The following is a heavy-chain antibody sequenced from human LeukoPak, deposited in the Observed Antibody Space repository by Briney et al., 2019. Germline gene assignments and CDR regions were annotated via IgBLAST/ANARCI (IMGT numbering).Heavy chain of an antibody. CDR1: GYSFNSYW. V-gene: IGHV5-51*01. J-gene: IGHJ6*03. CDR2: IYPGDSDT. CDR3: ARQDRTYDFYYYMDV. Sequence: GESLQISCRASGYSFNSYWIGWVRQLPGKGLEWMGIIYPGDSDTRYSPSFQGRVTISADKSINTAYLQWSRLKASDTAMYYCARQDRTYDFYYYMDVWGSGTTVTVSS.